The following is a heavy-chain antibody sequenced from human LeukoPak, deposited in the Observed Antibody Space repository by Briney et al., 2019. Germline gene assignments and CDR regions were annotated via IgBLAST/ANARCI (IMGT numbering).Heavy chain of an antibody. D-gene: IGHD3-9*01. CDR1: GFTFSTYW. V-gene: IGHV3-7*05. CDR3: AREMDDILTGYGLDY. J-gene: IGHJ4*02. CDR2: IKQDGGEK. Sequence: GGSLRLSCAASGFTFSTYWMSWVRQAPGKGLEWVASIKQDGGEKYYVDSVKGRFTISRDNAKNSLFLQMNSLRAEDTAVYYCAREMDDILTGYGLDYWGQGTLVTVSS.